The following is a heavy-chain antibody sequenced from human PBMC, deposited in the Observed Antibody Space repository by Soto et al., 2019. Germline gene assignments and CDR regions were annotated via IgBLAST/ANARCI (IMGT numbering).Heavy chain of an antibody. CDR1: GGTFGHNG. CDR3: ARDGGVTGMTTILDY. J-gene: IGHJ4*02. D-gene: IGHD2-8*02. V-gene: IGHV1-69*14. Sequence: QVQLVQSGTEVTKPGSSVQVSCKLSGGTFGHNGISWVRQVPGQGLEWLGGIIPVYGTVNYALKFLGKVSITADKSPSTAYMERSGLRHEDTDLYFCARDGGVTGMTTILDYWGQGTLIHVSS. CDR2: IIPVYGTV.